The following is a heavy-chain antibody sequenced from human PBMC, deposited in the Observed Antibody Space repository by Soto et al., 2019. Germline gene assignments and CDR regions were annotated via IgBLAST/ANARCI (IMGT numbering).Heavy chain of an antibody. J-gene: IGHJ4*02. CDR3: ARGQDIVLMVYAANCLET. D-gene: IGHD2-8*01. CDR1: VCSIVIGDYY. CDR2: IYYSGST. Sequence: PSSTXSLTGTFSVCSIVIGDYYWSGMRQPPGRGLEWIGYIYYSGSTYYNPSLKSRVTISVDTSKNQFSLKLSSVTAADTAVYYCARGQDIVLMVYAANCLETWGQGTLVTVYS. V-gene: IGHV4-30-4*01.